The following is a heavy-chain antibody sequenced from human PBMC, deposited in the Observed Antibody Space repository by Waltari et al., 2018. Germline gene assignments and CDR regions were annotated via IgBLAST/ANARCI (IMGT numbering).Heavy chain of an antibody. Sequence: QVQLVQSGAEVKKPGASVKVSCKASGYTFTSYDINWVRQATGQGREWMRWVNPNSGNTGYAQKFQGRGTMTRNTSISTAYMELSSLRSEDTAVYYCARPEKTYYDFWSGSYACYYWGQGTLVTVSS. CDR3: ARPEKTYYDFWSGSYACYY. V-gene: IGHV1-8*01. CDR2: VNPNSGNT. J-gene: IGHJ4*02. D-gene: IGHD3-3*01. CDR1: GYTFTSYD.